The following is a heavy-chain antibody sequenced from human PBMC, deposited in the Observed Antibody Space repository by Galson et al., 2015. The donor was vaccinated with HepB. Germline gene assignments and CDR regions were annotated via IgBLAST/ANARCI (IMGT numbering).Heavy chain of an antibody. CDR1: GFTFSSYA. CDR2: ISGSGGST. CDR3: AKDRGGIKWKRRDNYYYYGMDV. D-gene: IGHD3-10*01. V-gene: IGHV3-23*01. Sequence: SLRLSCAASGFTFSSYAMSWVRQAPGKGLEWASAISGSGGSTYYADSVKGRFTISRDNSKNTLYLQMNSLRAEDTAVYYCAKDRGGIKWKRRDNYYYYGMDVWGQGTTVTVSS. J-gene: IGHJ6*02.